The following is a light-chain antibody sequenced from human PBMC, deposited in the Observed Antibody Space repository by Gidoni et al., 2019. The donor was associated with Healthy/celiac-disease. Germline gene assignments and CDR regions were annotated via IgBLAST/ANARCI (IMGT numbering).Light chain of an antibody. CDR2: TAS. CDR1: QCISSW. V-gene: IGKV1-5*03. Sequence: DIQMTQSPSTLSASVGDRVTITCRASQCISSWLAWYQQKPGKATKLLIYTASSLESGVPSRFSGSGSGTEFTLTISSLQPDDFATYYRQQYNSFYTFGQGTKLEIK. J-gene: IGKJ2*01. CDR3: QQYNSFYT.